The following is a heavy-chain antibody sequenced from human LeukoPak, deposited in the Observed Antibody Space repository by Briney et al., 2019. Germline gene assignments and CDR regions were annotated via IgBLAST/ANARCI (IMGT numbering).Heavy chain of an antibody. CDR1: GGSFSGYY. D-gene: IGHD1-14*01. V-gene: IGHV4-34*01. J-gene: IGHJ4*02. Sequence: SETLSLTCAVYGGSFSGYYWSWLRQPPGKGLEWIGEINHSGSTNYNPSLKSRVPISVDTSKNQFSLKLSSVTAADTAVYYCARAGTTYYFDYWGQGTLVTVSS. CDR3: ARAGTTYYFDY. CDR2: INHSGST.